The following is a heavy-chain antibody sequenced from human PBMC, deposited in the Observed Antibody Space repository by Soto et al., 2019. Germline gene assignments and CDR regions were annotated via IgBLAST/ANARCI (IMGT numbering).Heavy chain of an antibody. V-gene: IGHV4-31*03. D-gene: IGHD5-18*01. CDR2: ISYGGST. CDR3: SRGILV. CDR1: GGSINSGGYC. Sequence: QVQLQESGPGLVKPSQTLSLTCTVSGGSINSGGYCWSWIRQHPGKGLDWIGCISYGGSTSYNPSLKSRVTISVETSKNRFSLRLTSVTAADTAVYYCSRGILVWGQGALITVSS. J-gene: IGHJ4*02.